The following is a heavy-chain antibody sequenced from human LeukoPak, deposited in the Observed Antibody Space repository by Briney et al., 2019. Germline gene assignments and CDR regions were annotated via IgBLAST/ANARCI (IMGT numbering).Heavy chain of an antibody. CDR2: ISGSGGRT. Sequence: GGSLRLSCSASGFTFIIYAMSCVRQAPGKGLEWGSAISGSGGRTYYADSVKGRCTISRDNSKTTLSLQMNSLRADGMAEYYCAKDPAATRSEYFQHWGQGTLVTVSS. CDR3: AKDPAATRSEYFQH. CDR1: GFTFIIYA. D-gene: IGHD2-15*01. V-gene: IGHV3-23*01. J-gene: IGHJ1*01.